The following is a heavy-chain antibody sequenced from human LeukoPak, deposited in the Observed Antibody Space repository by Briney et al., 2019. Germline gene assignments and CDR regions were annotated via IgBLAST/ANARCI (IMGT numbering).Heavy chain of an antibody. J-gene: IGHJ4*02. CDR2: INSDGSSI. V-gene: IGHV3-74*03. CDR3: AREGRVSGYDFDC. CDR1: GFTFSSYW. Sequence: PGGSLRLSCAASGFTFSSYWMHWVRQAPGKGLVWVSGINSDGSSITYADSVKGRFTISRDNAKNTLYLQMNSLRVEDTAVYYCAREGRVSGYDFDCWGQGTLVTVSS. D-gene: IGHD5-12*01.